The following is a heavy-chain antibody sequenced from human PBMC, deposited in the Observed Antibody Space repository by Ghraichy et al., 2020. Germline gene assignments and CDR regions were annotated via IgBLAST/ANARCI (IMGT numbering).Heavy chain of an antibody. V-gene: IGHV3-7*03. J-gene: IGHJ4*02. Sequence: GGSLRLSCAASGFSFVDYWMTWVRQAPGKGLEWVANIKQDGDEKNYVDSVKGRFTISRDNARNSLYLQINSLRVEDTAVYYCARRRYSSDYWGKGTVVTVSS. CDR2: IKQDGDEK. CDR1: GFSFVDYW. CDR3: ARRRYSSDY. D-gene: IGHD5-12*01.